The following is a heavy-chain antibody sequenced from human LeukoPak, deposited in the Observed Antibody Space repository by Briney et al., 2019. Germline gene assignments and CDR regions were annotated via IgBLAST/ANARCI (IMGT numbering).Heavy chain of an antibody. Sequence: GGSLRLSCAVSGFTVSSNYMSWVRQAPGKGLEWVSVIYSGGSTYYADSVKGRFTISRDNSKNTLYLQMNSLRAEDTAVYYCARNLWFGDFDYWGQGTLVTVSS. J-gene: IGHJ4*02. D-gene: IGHD3-10*01. CDR2: IYSGGST. V-gene: IGHV3-66*01. CDR3: ARNLWFGDFDY. CDR1: GFTVSSNY.